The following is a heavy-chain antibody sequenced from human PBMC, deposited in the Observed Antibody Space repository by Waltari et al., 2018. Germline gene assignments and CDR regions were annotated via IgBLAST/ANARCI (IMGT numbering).Heavy chain of an antibody. CDR1: GGTFSTYT. J-gene: IGHJ4*02. D-gene: IGHD1-1*01. V-gene: IGHV1-69*02. CDR2: IIPFLGIS. CDR3: ARSGEMKGTVDY. Sequence: HVQLEQSGAEVKKPGSSANVSCKASGGTFSTYTVTWVRQAPGQGLEWMGSIIPFLGISKYAQSLQARLTITVDQATNTGYMELNNLRPEDTGVYYCARSGEMKGTVDYWGQGTLVTVSS.